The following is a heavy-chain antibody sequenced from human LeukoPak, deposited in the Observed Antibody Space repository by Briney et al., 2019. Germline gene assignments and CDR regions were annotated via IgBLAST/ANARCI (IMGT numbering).Heavy chain of an antibody. D-gene: IGHD3-22*01. CDR1: GFTFSSYG. CDR3: AKDLLAMIVVVIPYYFDY. V-gene: IGHV3-30*02. Sequence: PGGSLRLSCAASGFTFSSYGMHWVRQAPGKGLEWVAFIRYDGSNKYYADSVKGRFTISRDNSKNTRYLQMNSLRAEDTAVYYCAKDLLAMIVVVIPYYFDYWGQGTLVTVSS. J-gene: IGHJ4*02. CDR2: IRYDGSNK.